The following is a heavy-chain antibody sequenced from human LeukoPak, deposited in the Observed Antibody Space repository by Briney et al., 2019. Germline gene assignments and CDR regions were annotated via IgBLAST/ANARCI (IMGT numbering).Heavy chain of an antibody. CDR3: ARDRSSSWGGGTHFDY. CDR1: GYTFTGYY. Sequence: GASVKVSCKASGYTFTGYYMHWVRQAPGQGLEWMGWINPNSGGTNYAQKFQGWVTMTRDTSISTAYMELSRLRSEDTAVYYCARDRSSSWGGGTHFDYWGQGTLVTVSS. V-gene: IGHV1-2*04. J-gene: IGHJ4*02. CDR2: INPNSGGT. D-gene: IGHD6-6*01.